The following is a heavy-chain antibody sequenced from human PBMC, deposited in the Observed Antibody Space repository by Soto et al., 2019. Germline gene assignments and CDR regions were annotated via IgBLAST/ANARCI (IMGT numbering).Heavy chain of an antibody. J-gene: IGHJ6*02. CDR3: ARDFGSGSRYGIDV. Sequence: SEALSLTCTVSGSSISRNNYYWGWIRQPPGKGLEWIGSVYYSGSNYYNPSLRRRVTISVDTSKKQFSLRLSAVTAADTAVYYCARDFGSGSRYGIDVWGQGTMVT. V-gene: IGHV4-39*01. CDR2: VYYSGSN. CDR1: GSSISRNNYY. D-gene: IGHD3-10*01.